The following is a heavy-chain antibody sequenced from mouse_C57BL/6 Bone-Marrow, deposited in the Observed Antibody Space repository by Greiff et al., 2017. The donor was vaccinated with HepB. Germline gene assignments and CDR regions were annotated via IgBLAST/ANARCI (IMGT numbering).Heavy chain of an antibody. J-gene: IGHJ2*01. D-gene: IGHD2-12*01. CDR1: GYTFTSYG. Sequence: QVQLKQSGAELARPGASVKLSCKASGYTFTSYGISWVKQRTGQGLEWIGEIYPRSGNTYYNEKFKGKATLTADKSSSTAYMELRSLTSEDSAVYFCARRGLYPYYFDYWGQGTTLTVSS. V-gene: IGHV1-81*01. CDR3: ARRGLYPYYFDY. CDR2: IYPRSGNT.